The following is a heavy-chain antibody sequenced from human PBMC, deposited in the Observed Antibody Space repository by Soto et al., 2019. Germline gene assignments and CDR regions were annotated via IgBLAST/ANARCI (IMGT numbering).Heavy chain of an antibody. J-gene: IGHJ6*02. CDR3: ARELPQRQGRNMDV. CDR2: INHRGSL. V-gene: IGHV4-31*03. Sequence: SETLSLTCTVTGGSMTSGDQYWTWIRHRPGEGLEWLGYINHRGSLYYNPSLKSRVSMSVDTSKNQFSLNLSSVTAADTAVYYCARELPQRQGRNMDVWGQGTTVTVSS. CDR1: GGSMTSGDQY. D-gene: IGHD1-1*01.